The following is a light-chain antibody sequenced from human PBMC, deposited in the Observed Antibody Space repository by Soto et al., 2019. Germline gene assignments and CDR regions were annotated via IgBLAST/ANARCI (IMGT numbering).Light chain of an antibody. Sequence: DIPMTQSPSSLSASVGDRVTIICRASQSISSYLNWYQQKPGKAPKLLIYAASSLQSGVPSRFSGSGSGTDFTLTISSLQPEDFATYYCQQSYSTPLITFGQGTRLEIK. V-gene: IGKV1-39*01. CDR3: QQSYSTPLIT. J-gene: IGKJ5*01. CDR2: AAS. CDR1: QSISSY.